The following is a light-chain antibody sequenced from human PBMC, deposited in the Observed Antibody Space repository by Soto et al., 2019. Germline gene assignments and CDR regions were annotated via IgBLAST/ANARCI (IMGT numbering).Light chain of an antibody. CDR1: QGIGSW. CDR2: AAS. Sequence: DIQMTQSPSSVSASVGDSVTITCRASQGIGSWLAWYQQKPGKAPKLLISAASNLQSGVPTRFSGSGSGTDFTLTISSLQTEDFATYFCQQGNNFPLAFGGGTKVDIK. V-gene: IGKV1-12*01. J-gene: IGKJ4*01. CDR3: QQGNNFPLA.